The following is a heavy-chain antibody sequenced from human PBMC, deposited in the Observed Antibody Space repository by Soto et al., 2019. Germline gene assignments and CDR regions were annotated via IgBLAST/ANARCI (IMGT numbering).Heavy chain of an antibody. J-gene: IGHJ5*02. V-gene: IGHV4-31*03. CDR2: IYYSGST. Sequence: QVQLQESGPGLVKPSQTLSLTCTVSGGSISSGGYYWSWIRQHPGKGLEWIGYIYYSGSTYYNPSLKSRVTISVDTSKNQFSLKLSSVTAADTAVYYCARGGYSGYDLLSWFDPWGQGTLVTVSS. D-gene: IGHD5-12*01. CDR3: ARGGYSGYDLLSWFDP. CDR1: GGSISSGGYY.